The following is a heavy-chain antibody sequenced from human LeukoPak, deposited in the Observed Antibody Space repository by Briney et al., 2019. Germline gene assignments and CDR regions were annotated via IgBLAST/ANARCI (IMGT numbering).Heavy chain of an antibody. D-gene: IGHD3-22*01. Sequence: PSETLSLTCTVSGYSISSGYYWGWIRPPPGKGLEWVGSIYHSGSTYYNASLKSRVTISIDTSKNQFFLKLSSVTAADTAVYYCARGGLYDSSGYHYWGQGTLVTVSS. J-gene: IGHJ4*02. CDR2: IYHSGST. V-gene: IGHV4-38-2*02. CDR1: GYSISSGYY. CDR3: ARGGLYDSSGYHY.